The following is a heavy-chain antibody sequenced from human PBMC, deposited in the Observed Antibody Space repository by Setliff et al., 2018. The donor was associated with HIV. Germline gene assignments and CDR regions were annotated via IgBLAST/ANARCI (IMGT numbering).Heavy chain of an antibody. CDR3: ARMIYYGGDSKFDF. D-gene: IGHD2-21*02. V-gene: IGHV4-38-2*01. CDR2: VHHSGST. CDR1: GYSISSAYY. J-gene: IGHJ4*02. Sequence: SETLSLTCAVSGYSISSAYYWGWIRQPPGKGLEWIGGVHHSGSTHYNPSLKSRVTMSVDTSKNQFSLKLTSVTAADTAVYYCARMIYYGGDSKFDFWGQGSLVTVSS.